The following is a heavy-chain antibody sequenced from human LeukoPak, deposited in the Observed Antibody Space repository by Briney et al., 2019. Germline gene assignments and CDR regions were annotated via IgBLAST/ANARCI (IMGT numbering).Heavy chain of an antibody. D-gene: IGHD5-24*01. J-gene: IGHJ4*02. V-gene: IGHV1-2*02. CDR2: INPNSGDP. Sequence: ASVKVSCKASGYTFTGYYMHWVRQAPGQGLEWMGWINPNSGDPNYALNFQGRVTMARDTSISTAYMELSSLRSDDNAVYYCARGGDGNRRDFDYWGQGTLVTVSS. CDR1: GYTFTGYY. CDR3: ARGGDGNRRDFDY.